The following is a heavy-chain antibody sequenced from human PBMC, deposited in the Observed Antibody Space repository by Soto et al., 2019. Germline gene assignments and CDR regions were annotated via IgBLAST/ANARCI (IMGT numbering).Heavy chain of an antibody. J-gene: IGHJ6*02. CDR1: GGTFSTYA. V-gene: IGHV1-69*06. D-gene: IGHD6-19*01. CDR3: ARDSGIAVPESPHFYAGWDV. Sequence: QVQLVQSGAEVKKPGSSVKVSCKASGGTFSTYALSWVRQAPGQGLEWMGGIIPFYGTTNYAQKFQGRVTISADKSTTTTRIELSRLPSEDTAVYYWARDSGIAVPESPHFYAGWDVWGQGTTVTVSS. CDR2: IIPFYGTT.